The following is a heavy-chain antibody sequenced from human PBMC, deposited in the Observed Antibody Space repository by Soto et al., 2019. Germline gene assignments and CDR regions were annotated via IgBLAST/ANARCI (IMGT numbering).Heavy chain of an antibody. J-gene: IGHJ5*02. CDR1: GGSISSGGYY. D-gene: IGHD1-20*01. CDR2: IYYSGST. V-gene: IGHV4-31*03. CDR3: ASNNWKGFWFDP. Sequence: SETLSLTCTVSGGSISSGGYYWSWIRQHPGKGLEWIGYIYYSGSTYYNPSLKSRVTISVDTSKNQFSLKLSSVTAADTAVYYCASNNWKGFWFDPWGQGTLVTVSS.